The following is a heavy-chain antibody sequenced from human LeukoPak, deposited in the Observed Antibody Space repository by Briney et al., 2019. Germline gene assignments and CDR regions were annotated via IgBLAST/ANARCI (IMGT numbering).Heavy chain of an antibody. CDR3: ARDGYCTSTSCYANAFDI. Sequence: ASVKVSCKASVCTFANCGFNWVRQAPGQVLEWMGWISAYNGNTNYAQKLQDRVTMTTDTSTSTAYMELRSLRSDDTAVYYCARDGYCTSTSCYANAFDIWGQGTMVTVSS. V-gene: IGHV1-18*04. CDR2: ISAYNGNT. J-gene: IGHJ3*02. CDR1: VCTFANCG. D-gene: IGHD2-2*03.